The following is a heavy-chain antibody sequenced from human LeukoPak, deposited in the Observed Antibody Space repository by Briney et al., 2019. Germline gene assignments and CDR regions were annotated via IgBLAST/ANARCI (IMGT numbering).Heavy chain of an antibody. Sequence: ASVNLSFKASGSTFTIYGISWVRQSPGQGLEWMGWISAYNGNTNYAHKLQGRVTMTTDTSTSTAYMELRSLRSDDTAVYYCARVASEGYFDYWGQGTLVTVSS. J-gene: IGHJ4*03. CDR1: GSTFTIYG. CDR2: ISAYNGNT. V-gene: IGHV1-18*01. CDR3: ARVASEGYFDY.